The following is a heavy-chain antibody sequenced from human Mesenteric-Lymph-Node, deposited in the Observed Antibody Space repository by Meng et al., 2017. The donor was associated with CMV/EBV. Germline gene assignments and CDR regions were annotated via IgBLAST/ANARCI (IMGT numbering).Heavy chain of an antibody. CDR3: AKDRRVSYSGSPSEGWFDP. V-gene: IGHV3-23*01. J-gene: IGHJ5*02. CDR1: GFTFSSYA. CDR2: IRAGGGRI. D-gene: IGHD1-26*01. Sequence: GGSLRPSCAASGFTFSSYAMTWARQVPGKGLEWVATIRAGGGRIYYADSGKGGFTIARDNSKNTVYLQMNSLRVEDTAIYYCAKDRRVSYSGSPSEGWFDPWGQGTLVTVSS.